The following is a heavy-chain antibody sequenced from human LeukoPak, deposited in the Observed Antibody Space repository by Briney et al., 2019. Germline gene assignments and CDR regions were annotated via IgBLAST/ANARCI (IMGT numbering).Heavy chain of an antibody. Sequence: PGGSPRLVCAAAGFTLSSYAMHWVRQAPGKGLEWVAVISYDGSNKYYADSVKGRFTISRDNSKNTLYLQMNSLRAEDTAVYYCAGRRSGVDYWGRGTLVTVSS. CDR2: ISYDGSNK. V-gene: IGHV3-30*04. J-gene: IGHJ4*02. CDR3: AGRRSGVDY. CDR1: GFTLSSYA.